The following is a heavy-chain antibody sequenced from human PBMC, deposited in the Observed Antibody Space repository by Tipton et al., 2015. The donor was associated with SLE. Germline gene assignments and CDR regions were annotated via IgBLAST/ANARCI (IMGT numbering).Heavy chain of an antibody. CDR2: IYYSGST. CDR1: GGSISSYY. V-gene: IGHV4-59*12. CDR3: ARDQGRIAAAGGWFDP. D-gene: IGHD6-13*01. Sequence: LRLSCTVSGGSISSYYWSWIRRPPGKGLEWIGYIYYSGSTYYSPSLKSRVTISVDTSKNQFSLKLSSVTAADTAVYYCARDQGRIAAAGGWFDPWGQGTLVTVSS. J-gene: IGHJ5*02.